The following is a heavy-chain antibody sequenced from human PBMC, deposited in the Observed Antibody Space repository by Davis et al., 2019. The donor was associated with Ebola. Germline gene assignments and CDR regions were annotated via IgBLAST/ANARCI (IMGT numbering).Heavy chain of an antibody. CDR2: IKQDGSEK. CDR3: ARGKYSGYDLDYYYYYGMDV. D-gene: IGHD5-12*01. J-gene: IGHJ6*02. Sequence: GESLKISCAASGFTFSSYWMSWVRQAPGKGLEWVANIKQDGSEKYYVDSVKGRFTISRDNAKNSLYLQMNSLRDEDTAVYYCARGKYSGYDLDYYYYYGMDVWGQGTTVTVSS. CDR1: GFTFSSYW. V-gene: IGHV3-7*01.